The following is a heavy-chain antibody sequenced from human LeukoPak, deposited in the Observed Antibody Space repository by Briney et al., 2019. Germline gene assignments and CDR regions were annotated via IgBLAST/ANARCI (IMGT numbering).Heavy chain of an antibody. CDR3: ARDSLRYFDWTPVRGDY. CDR1: GGSISSSSYY. J-gene: IGHJ4*02. D-gene: IGHD3-9*01. CDR2: IYYSGST. Sequence: PSETLSLTCTVSGGSISSSSYYWGWIRQPPGKGLERIGSIYYSGSTYYNPSLKSRVTISVDTSKNQFSLKLSSVTAADTAVYYCARDSLRYFDWTPVRGDYWGQGTLVTVSS. V-gene: IGHV4-39*07.